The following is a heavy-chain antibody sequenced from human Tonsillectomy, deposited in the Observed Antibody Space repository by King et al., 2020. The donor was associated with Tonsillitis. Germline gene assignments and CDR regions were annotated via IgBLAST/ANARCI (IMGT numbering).Heavy chain of an antibody. CDR2: IYYSGST. CDR3: ARGIYSGYDAGDAVDN. CDR1: GGSISSGGYS. D-gene: IGHD5-12*01. J-gene: IGHJ3*02. V-gene: IGHV4-30-4*07. Sequence: VQLQESGPGLVKPSQTLSLTCAVSGGSISSGGYSWGWIRQPPGKGLEWIGYIYYSGSTYYNPSLKSRVTISVDTSKNQFSLKLSSVTAADTAVYYCARGIYSGYDAGDAVDNWGQGTMVTVSS.